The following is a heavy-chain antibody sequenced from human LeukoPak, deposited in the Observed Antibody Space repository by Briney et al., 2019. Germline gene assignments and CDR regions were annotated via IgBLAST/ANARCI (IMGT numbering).Heavy chain of an antibody. CDR1: GFTFSSYS. D-gene: IGHD1-26*01. Sequence: GGSLRLSCAASGFTFSSYSMNWVRQAPGKGLEWVSHITASGTAMFYADSVKGRFTISRDNAKNSLYMQMNSLRDEDTAVYYCASSGSYRFDYWGQGTLVTVSS. J-gene: IGHJ4*02. V-gene: IGHV3-48*02. CDR3: ASSGSYRFDY. CDR2: ITASGTAM.